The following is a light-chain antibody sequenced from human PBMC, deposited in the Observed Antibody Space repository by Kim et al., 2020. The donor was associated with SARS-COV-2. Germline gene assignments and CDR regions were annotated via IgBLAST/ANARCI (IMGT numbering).Light chain of an antibody. CDR3: QQSYRTPRT. Sequence: DIQMTQSPSSLSASVGDTVTITCRASQSISNYVNWYQQRPGKAPKFLIYAASTLESGVPSRFSGSGSGTDFTLTISSLQPEDFATYYCQQSYRTPRTFGQGTKVDIK. CDR1: QSISNY. V-gene: IGKV1-39*01. CDR2: AAS. J-gene: IGKJ1*01.